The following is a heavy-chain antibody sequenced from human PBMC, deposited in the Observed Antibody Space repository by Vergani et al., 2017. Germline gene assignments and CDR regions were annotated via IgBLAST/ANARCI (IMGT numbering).Heavy chain of an antibody. CDR1: GFTLSNYD. Sequence: QVQLVESGGGVVQRGGSLRLSCATSGFTLSNYDMQWIRQGPGKGLEFVAFIQFDGSNQYYADSVKGRFTLSRDFSKNTLYLQMNSLRTDDTAPYYCAKHFRGWGIDYWGQGNQVIVSS. V-gene: IGHV3-30*02. CDR3: AKHFRGWGIDY. D-gene: IGHD3-16*01. J-gene: IGHJ4*02. CDR2: IQFDGSNQ.